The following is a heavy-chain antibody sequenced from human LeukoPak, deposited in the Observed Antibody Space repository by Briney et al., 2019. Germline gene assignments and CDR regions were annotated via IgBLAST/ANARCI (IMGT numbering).Heavy chain of an antibody. CDR3: ARGGFYGDYVFDY. J-gene: IGHJ4*02. Sequence: ASVKVSCKASGYSFTGYYIHWVRQAPGQGLEWMGIINPSGGSTSYAQKFQGRVTMARDTSTSTVYMELSSLRSEDTAVYYCARGGFYGDYVFDYWGQGTLVTVSS. CDR2: INPSGGST. V-gene: IGHV1-46*01. CDR1: GYSFTGYY. D-gene: IGHD4-17*01.